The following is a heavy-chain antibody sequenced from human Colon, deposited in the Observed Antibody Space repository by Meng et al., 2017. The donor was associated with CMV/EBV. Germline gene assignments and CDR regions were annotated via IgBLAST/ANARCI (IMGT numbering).Heavy chain of an antibody. Sequence: GESLKISCAASGFTFSAFPIYWVRQAPGKGLEWVAIISHDGTKKYYAESVKGRFSLSRDNSQNTVNMHMNSLRGDDTAVYYCARASNSSFDPWGQGTLVTVSS. CDR1: GFTFSAFP. CDR3: ARASNSSFDP. D-gene: IGHD4-11*01. V-gene: IGHV3-30*04. CDR2: ISHDGTKK. J-gene: IGHJ5*02.